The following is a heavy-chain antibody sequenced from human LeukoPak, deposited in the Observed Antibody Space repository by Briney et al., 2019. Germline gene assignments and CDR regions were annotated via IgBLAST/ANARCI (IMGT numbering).Heavy chain of an antibody. CDR3: ANGESYYSGSGGGY. J-gene: IGHJ4*02. Sequence: GGSLRLSCEASGFRFEEYAMYWVRQAPGKGPEWVSGITWNSGSVDYADSVKGRFTISRDNAKNFLYLQMNSLRPEDTAFYYCANGESYYSGSGGGYWGQGTRVTVSS. CDR2: ITWNSGSV. D-gene: IGHD3-10*01. V-gene: IGHV3-9*01. CDR1: GFRFEEYA.